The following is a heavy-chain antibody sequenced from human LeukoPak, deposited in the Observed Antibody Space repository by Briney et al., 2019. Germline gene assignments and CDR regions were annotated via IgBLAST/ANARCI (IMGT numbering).Heavy chain of an antibody. CDR1: GFTFSNYA. V-gene: IGHV3-30*04. CDR3: ARDQELIAFDI. CDR2: ISFDGSNE. J-gene: IGHJ3*02. Sequence: GGSLRLSCAASGFTFSNYAMHWVRQAPGKGLEWVAVISFDGSNEYYADSVKGRFTISRDNSKNTLYLQMNSLRAEDTAVYYCARDQELIAFDIWGQGTMVTVSS. D-gene: IGHD3-10*01.